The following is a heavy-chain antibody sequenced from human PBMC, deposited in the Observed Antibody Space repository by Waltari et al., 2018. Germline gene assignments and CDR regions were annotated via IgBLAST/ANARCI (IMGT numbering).Heavy chain of an antibody. J-gene: IGHJ4*02. CDR1: GESISTGDFY. CDR3: VRDRGLRTFFDH. CDR2: VYFTGGV. V-gene: IGHV4-39*07. Sequence: QVHLQQSGPGLVQPSEPLSLTCDVAGESISTGDFYWAWIRQSPGNGLEWIGSVYFTGGVYYNPSLNSRVTISLDTSRNHFSLKLSSLTAADTAVYYCVRDRGLRTFFDHWGQGTLVTVSS. D-gene: IGHD4-17*01.